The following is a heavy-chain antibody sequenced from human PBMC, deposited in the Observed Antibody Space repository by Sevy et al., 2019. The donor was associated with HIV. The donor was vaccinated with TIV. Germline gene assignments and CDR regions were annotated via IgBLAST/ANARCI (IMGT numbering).Heavy chain of an antibody. CDR2: IHYSGNT. J-gene: IGHJ6*02. CDR1: GGSVSSGAHY. D-gene: IGHD3-3*02. Sequence: SETLSLTCTVSGGSVSSGAHYWGWVRQPPGKGLEWIGYIHYSGNTNYNPSLKSRVTISVDTSKEQFSLKLSSVTAADTAVYYCARDRIFAVGFNGMDVWGQGTTVTVSS. V-gene: IGHV4-61*08. CDR3: ARDRIFAVGFNGMDV.